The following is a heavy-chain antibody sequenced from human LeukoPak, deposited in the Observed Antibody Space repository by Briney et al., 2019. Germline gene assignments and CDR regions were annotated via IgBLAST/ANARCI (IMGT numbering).Heavy chain of an antibody. Sequence: ASVKVSCKASGYTFTTYHIHWVRQAPGQGLEWLGIINPGGGSTRYAKKFQGRVTMTRDTSTSTVYMELSSLRSEDTAVYYCAKDPYMKYSAYETQIDYWGQGTLVTVSS. CDR1: GYTFTTYH. CDR3: AKDPYMKYSAYETQIDY. J-gene: IGHJ4*02. CDR2: INPGGGST. D-gene: IGHD5-12*01. V-gene: IGHV1-46*01.